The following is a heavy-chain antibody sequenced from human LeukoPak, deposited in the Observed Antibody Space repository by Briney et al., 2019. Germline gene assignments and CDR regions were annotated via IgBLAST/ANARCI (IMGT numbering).Heavy chain of an antibody. V-gene: IGHV1-2*02. CDR1: GYTFTDYC. CDR3: ARANFLYCSSSTCLFDY. J-gene: IGHJ4*02. CDR2: INPNDGDT. Sequence: ASVKVSCKASGYTFTDYCMHWVRQAPGQGFEWMGWINPNDGDTNYAQKFQGRVTMTRDTSISTAHMEVSRPRSDDTAVYYCARANFLYCSSSTCLFDYWGQGTLVTVSS. D-gene: IGHD2-2*01.